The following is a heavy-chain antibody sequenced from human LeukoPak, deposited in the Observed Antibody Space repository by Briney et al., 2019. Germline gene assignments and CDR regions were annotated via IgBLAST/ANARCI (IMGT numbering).Heavy chain of an antibody. V-gene: IGHV1-2*02. CDR1: GYTFTGYY. Sequence: ASVKVSCKASGYTFTGYYMHWVRQAPGQGLEWMRWINPNSGGTNYAQKFQGRVTMTRDTSISTAYMELSRLRSDDTAVYYCARDALHYRLYYYMDVSGKGTTVTVSS. J-gene: IGHJ6*03. D-gene: IGHD1-26*01. CDR2: INPNSGGT. CDR3: ARDALHYRLYYYMDV.